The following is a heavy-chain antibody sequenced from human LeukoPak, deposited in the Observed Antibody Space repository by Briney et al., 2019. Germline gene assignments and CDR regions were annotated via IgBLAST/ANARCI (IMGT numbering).Heavy chain of an antibody. V-gene: IGHV3-30-3*01. J-gene: IGHJ4*02. Sequence: GGSLRLSCAASGFTFSSYAMHWVRQAPGKGLEWVAVISYDGSNKYYADSVKGRFTISRDSSKNTLYLQMNSLRAEDTAVYYCARDRVKDSGSYYVDYWGQGTLVTVSS. CDR3: ARDRVKDSGSYYVDY. D-gene: IGHD1-26*01. CDR2: ISYDGSNK. CDR1: GFTFSSYA.